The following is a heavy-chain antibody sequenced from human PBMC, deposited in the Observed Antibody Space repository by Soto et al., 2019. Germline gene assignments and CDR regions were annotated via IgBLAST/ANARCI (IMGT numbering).Heavy chain of an antibody. D-gene: IGHD6-19*01. V-gene: IGHV3-72*01. J-gene: IGHJ4*02. CDR3: TRYRNQGSSGWALDY. Sequence: ESGGGXVXPXGSLRXXXXXSXXXFSDYIMDWVRQAPGKGLEWVGRSRNKANSYTTEYAASVKGRFIISRDXXXXXXXXXXXXXXXXDTAVYYCTRYRNQGSSGWALDYWGQGTLVTVSS. CDR1: XXXFSDYI. CDR2: SRNKANSYTT.